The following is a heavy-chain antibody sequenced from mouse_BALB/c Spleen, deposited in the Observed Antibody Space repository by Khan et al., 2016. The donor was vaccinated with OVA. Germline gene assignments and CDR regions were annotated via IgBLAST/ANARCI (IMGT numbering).Heavy chain of an antibody. CDR3: TRDGNYAHWYFDV. D-gene: IGHD2-1*01. CDR1: GFTFSSYT. V-gene: IGHV5-6-4*01. Sequence: EVELVESGGGLVKPGGSLKLSCAASGFTFSSYTMSWVRQTPEKRLEWVATISSGSTYTYYPDSVKGRFTISRDNAKHTLYLQMSSLKSEDTALYYCTRDGNYAHWYFDVWGQGPRSPSPQ. J-gene: IGHJ1*01. CDR2: ISSGSTYT.